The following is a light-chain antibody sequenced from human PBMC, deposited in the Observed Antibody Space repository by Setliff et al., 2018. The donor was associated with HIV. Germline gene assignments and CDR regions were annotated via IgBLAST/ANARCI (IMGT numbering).Light chain of an antibody. Sequence: QSVLTQPASVSGSPGQSITISCTGTSSDVGIYNLVSWYQQYPGKVPKLMIYEGYKRPSGVSNRFSGSESGNTASLTISGLQAEDEAEYYCSSFSSSITPYVFGTGTKVTVL. V-gene: IGLV2-14*02. CDR2: EGY. CDR1: SSDVGIYNL. J-gene: IGLJ1*01. CDR3: SSFSSSITPYV.